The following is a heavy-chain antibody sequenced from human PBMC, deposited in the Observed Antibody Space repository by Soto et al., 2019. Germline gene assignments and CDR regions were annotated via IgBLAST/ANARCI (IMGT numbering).Heavy chain of an antibody. CDR3: ARDQEAASFFPYYYGMDV. CDR1: GFTFSSYE. Sequence: PGGSLRLSCATSGFTFSSYEMNWVRQAPGKGLEWGSYISSSGSTIYYADSVKGRFTISRDNAKNSLYLQRDSLRAEDTAVYYCARDQEAASFFPYYYGMDVWGQGTTVTVSS. D-gene: IGHD2-15*01. CDR2: ISSSGSTI. J-gene: IGHJ6*02. V-gene: IGHV3-48*03.